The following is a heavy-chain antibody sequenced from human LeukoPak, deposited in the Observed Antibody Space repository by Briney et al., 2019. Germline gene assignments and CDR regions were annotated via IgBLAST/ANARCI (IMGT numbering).Heavy chain of an antibody. V-gene: IGHV4-61*02. CDR1: GGSISSGSYY. CDR3: ARGLSSSSLFDP. J-gene: IGHJ5*02. D-gene: IGHD6-13*01. Sequence: TLSLTCTVSGGSISSGSYYWSWIRQPAGKGLEWIGRISTSGSTSYNPSLKSRVTISVDTSKNQFYLNLSSVTAADTAVYYCARGLSSSSLFDPWGQGTLVTVSS. CDR2: ISTSGST.